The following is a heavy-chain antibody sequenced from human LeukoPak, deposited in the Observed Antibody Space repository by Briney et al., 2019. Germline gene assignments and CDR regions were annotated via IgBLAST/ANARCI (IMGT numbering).Heavy chain of an antibody. Sequence: LGASVKVSCKASGYTFTGYYMHWVRQAPGQGLEWMGWINPNSGGTNYAQKFQGRVTMTRDTSISTAYMELSRLRSDDTAVYYCARDWRWISGDAFDIWGQGTLVTVSS. D-gene: IGHD3-16*01. CDR3: ARDWRWISGDAFDI. CDR2: INPNSGGT. V-gene: IGHV1-2*03. J-gene: IGHJ4*02. CDR1: GYTFTGYY.